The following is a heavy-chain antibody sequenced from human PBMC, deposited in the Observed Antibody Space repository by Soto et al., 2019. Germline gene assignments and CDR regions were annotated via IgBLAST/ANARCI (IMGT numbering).Heavy chain of an antibody. V-gene: IGHV3-33*08. CDR1: GFTFSSYG. Sequence: GGSLRLSCAASGFTFSSYGMHWVRQAPGKGLEWVAVIWYDGSNKYYADSVKGRFTISRDNSKNTLYLQMNSLRAEDTAVYYCARDGSMDKGGHYFDYWGQGTLVTVSS. CDR3: ARDGSMDKGGHYFDY. D-gene: IGHD1-26*01. J-gene: IGHJ4*02. CDR2: IWYDGSNK.